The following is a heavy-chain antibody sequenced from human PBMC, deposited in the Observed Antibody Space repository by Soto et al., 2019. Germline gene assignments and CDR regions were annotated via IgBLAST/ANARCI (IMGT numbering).Heavy chain of an antibody. V-gene: IGHV1-46*01. J-gene: IGHJ5*02. D-gene: IGHD6-19*01. Sequence: ASVKVSCKASGYTFTSYYMHWVRQAPGQGLEWMGIINPSGGSTSYAQKFQGRVTMTRDTSTSTVYMELSSLRSEDTAVYYCAFAVAGMYSWFERWGQGTPVMVSS. CDR2: INPSGGST. CDR1: GYTFTSYY. CDR3: AFAVAGMYSWFER.